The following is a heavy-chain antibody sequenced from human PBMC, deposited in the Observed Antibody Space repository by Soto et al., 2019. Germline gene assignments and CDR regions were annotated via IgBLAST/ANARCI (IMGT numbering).Heavy chain of an antibody. CDR3: ARDQRDGNSWPSSDYHYGMDV. Sequence: PGGSLRLSXAVSGSTVSSNYMSWVRQAPGQGLEWVSSLYSGGNTYYADSVKGRFILSRDNSRNTLYFEMNGLRAEDTAVYYCARDQRDGNSWPSSDYHYGMDVWGQGTTVTVSS. J-gene: IGHJ6*02. V-gene: IGHV3-53*01. CDR1: GSTVSSNY. CDR2: LYSGGNT. D-gene: IGHD3-10*01.